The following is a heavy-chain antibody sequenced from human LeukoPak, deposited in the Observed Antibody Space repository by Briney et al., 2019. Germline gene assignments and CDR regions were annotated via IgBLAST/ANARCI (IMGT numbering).Heavy chain of an antibody. J-gene: IGHJ4*02. CDR3: ARDRQDDFWSAYYDY. Sequence: GGSLRLSCAVSGFTFSNYWMSWVRQAPGKGLEWVANIKQDGNEKYYVDSVKGRFTISRDNAKNSLYLQMNSLRAKDTAVYYCARDRQDDFWSAYYDYWGQGTLVTVSS. V-gene: IGHV3-7*01. D-gene: IGHD3-3*01. CDR2: IKQDGNEK. CDR1: GFTFSNYW.